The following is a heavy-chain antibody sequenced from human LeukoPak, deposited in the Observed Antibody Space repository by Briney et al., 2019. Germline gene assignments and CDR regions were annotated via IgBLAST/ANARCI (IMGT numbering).Heavy chain of an antibody. CDR1: GFTFDDYA. V-gene: IGHV3-9*01. D-gene: IGHD3-10*01. CDR3: AKEHYYGSGSYPNWFDP. CDR2: ISWNSGSI. J-gene: IGHJ5*02. Sequence: GGSLRLSCAASGFTFDDYAMHWVRQAPGKGLEWVSGISWNSGSIGYADSVKGRFTISGDNAKNSLYLQMNSLRAEDTALYYCAKEHYYGSGSYPNWFDPWGQGTLVTVSS.